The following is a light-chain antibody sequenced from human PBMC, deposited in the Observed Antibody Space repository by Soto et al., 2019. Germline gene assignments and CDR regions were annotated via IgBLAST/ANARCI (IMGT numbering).Light chain of an antibody. V-gene: IGKV3-20*01. CDR2: HAS. CDR3: QQYGSSPPEKT. Sequence: EIVLTQSPGTLSLSPGERATLSCRASQSVNNNFLAWYQQKPGQAPRLLIYHASSRATGIPDRFSGSGSGTDLTLTISRLEPEDFAMYYCQQYGSSPPEKTFGQGTKVEIK. J-gene: IGKJ1*01. CDR1: QSVNNNF.